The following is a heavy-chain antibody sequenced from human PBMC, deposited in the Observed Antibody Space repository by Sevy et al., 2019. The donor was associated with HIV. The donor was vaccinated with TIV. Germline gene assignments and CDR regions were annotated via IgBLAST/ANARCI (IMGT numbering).Heavy chain of an antibody. CDR2: ISNSGTTI. CDR3: ARDLPPSATTVPHFDC. Sequence: GGSLRLSCAASGFSFSSYEMNWVRQAPGKGLEWVSYISNSGTTISYSDSVRGRFTISRDNARNLLYLQMNSLRAEYTAVYFCARDLPPSATTVPHFDCWGQGTLVTVSS. D-gene: IGHD4-17*01. V-gene: IGHV3-48*03. J-gene: IGHJ4*02. CDR1: GFSFSSYE.